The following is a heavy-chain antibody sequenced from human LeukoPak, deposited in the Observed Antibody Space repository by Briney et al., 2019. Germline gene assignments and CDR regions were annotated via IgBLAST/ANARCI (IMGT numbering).Heavy chain of an antibody. V-gene: IGHV6-1*01. CDR1: GDSVSSNSAA. CDR2: TYYRSKWYN. CDR3: ARTITMIVVADKGFDY. D-gene: IGHD3-22*01. Sequence: SQTLSLTCAFSGDSVSSNSAAWNWIRQSPSRGLGWLGRTYYRSKWYNDYAVSVKSRITINPDTSKNQFSLQLNSVTPEDTAVYYCARTITMIVVADKGFDYWGQGTLVTVSS. J-gene: IGHJ4*02.